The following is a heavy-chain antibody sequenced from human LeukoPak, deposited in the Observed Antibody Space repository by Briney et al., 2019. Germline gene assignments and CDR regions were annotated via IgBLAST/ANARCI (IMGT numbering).Heavy chain of an antibody. CDR1: GDTVSNKRSA. Sequence: SQTLSLTCAISGDTVSNKRSAWNWIRQSPSRGLEWLGRTYYRSKWYNDYAVSVKSRITINPDTSKNQFSLQLNSVSPEDTAVYYCARVNSWTEEPDTGFDYWGQGILVTVSS. J-gene: IGHJ4*02. D-gene: IGHD1-14*01. V-gene: IGHV6-1*01. CDR3: ARVNSWTEEPDTGFDY. CDR2: TYYRSKWYN.